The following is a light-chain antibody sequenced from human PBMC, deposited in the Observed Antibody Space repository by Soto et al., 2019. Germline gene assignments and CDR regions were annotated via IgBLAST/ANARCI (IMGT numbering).Light chain of an antibody. Sequence: QSVLTQPASVSGSPGQSITISCTGTSSDVGSHNFVSWYQQRPGKAPKLMIFEVTKRPSGVSSRFSGSKSGNTASLTISGLQAEDEADYYCASYTSSSTSVIFGRGTKLTVL. CDR3: ASYTSSSTSVI. V-gene: IGLV2-14*02. CDR2: EVT. CDR1: SSDVGSHNF. J-gene: IGLJ2*01.